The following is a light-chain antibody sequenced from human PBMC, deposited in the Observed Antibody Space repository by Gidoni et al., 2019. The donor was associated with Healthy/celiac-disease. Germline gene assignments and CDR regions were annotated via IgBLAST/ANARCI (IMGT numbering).Light chain of an antibody. V-gene: IGKV1-39*01. CDR1: QSISSY. Sequence: QTTQAPSSLSASVGDRVTITCRASQSISSYLNWYQQKPGKAPKLLIYAASSLQSGVPSRFSGSGSGTDFTLTISSLQPEDFATYYCQQSYSAPWTFGQGTKVEIK. J-gene: IGKJ1*01. CDR3: QQSYSAPWT. CDR2: AAS.